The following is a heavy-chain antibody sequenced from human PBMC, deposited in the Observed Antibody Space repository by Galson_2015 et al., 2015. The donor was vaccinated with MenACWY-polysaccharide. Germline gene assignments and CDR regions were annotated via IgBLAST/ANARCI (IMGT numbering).Heavy chain of an antibody. CDR1: GYSFRTSW. Sequence: QSGAEVKKPGESLMISCKTSGYSFRTSWIGWVRQMPGKGLEWMGNIFPSDSDTRYNPSFQGQVNISADKSLNTAYLQWSSLKAADTAMYYCVRRKGGIVAGRSAFDIWGQGTMVTVSP. CDR2: IFPSDSDT. J-gene: IGHJ3*02. CDR3: VRRKGGIVAGRSAFDI. D-gene: IGHD6-19*01. V-gene: IGHV5-51*01.